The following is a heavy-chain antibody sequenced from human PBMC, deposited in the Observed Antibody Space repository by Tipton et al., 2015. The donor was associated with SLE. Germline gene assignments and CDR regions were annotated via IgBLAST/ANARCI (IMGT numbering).Heavy chain of an antibody. V-gene: IGHV4-38-2*02. CDR3: ARDRSEGPFDS. CDR1: GYSISSGYY. Sequence: TLSLTCTVSGYSISSGYYWGWIRQPPGKGLEWIGSIYHSGSTYYNPSLKSRLTISVDTSMDQFSLKLTSVTAADTAVYYCARDRSEGPFDSWGQGAVVSVSS. J-gene: IGHJ3*02. CDR2: IYHSGST.